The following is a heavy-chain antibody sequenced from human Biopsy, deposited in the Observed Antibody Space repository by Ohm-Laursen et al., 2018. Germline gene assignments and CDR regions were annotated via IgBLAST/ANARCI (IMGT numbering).Heavy chain of an antibody. D-gene: IGHD3-9*01. CDR2: ITSSGGST. CDR1: GFTFSSYW. CDR3: AKQGATILSSFDS. Sequence: SLRLSCAASGFTFSSYWMHWVRQVPGKGLEWVSTITSSGGSTYFADSVKGRFTISRDNSKNRLYLQMNSLRGEDTAVYYCAKQGATILSSFDSWGQGTLVTVSS. J-gene: IGHJ5*01. V-gene: IGHV3-23*01.